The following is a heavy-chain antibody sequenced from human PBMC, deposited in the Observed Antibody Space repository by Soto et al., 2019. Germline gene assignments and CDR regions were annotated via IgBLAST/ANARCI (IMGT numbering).Heavy chain of an antibody. Sequence: GESLKISCAGSGFTFGDSYMSWIRQAPGKGLEWLSYISPGSRYPAYADSVKGRFTISRDNAKRSLYLQMMSLTAEDTAIYYCVRGGGGGLFDPWGQGTMVTVSS. J-gene: IGHJ5*02. CDR3: VRGGGGGLFDP. V-gene: IGHV3-11*06. CDR2: ISPGSRYP. D-gene: IGHD2-15*01. CDR1: GFTFGDSY.